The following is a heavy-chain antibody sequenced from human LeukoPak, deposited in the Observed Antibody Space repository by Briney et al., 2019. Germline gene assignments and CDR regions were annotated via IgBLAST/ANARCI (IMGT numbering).Heavy chain of an antibody. J-gene: IGHJ4*02. D-gene: IGHD4-17*01. V-gene: IGHV3-30*04. CDR1: GLPFRRYA. Sequence: GGYLRLSCAASGLPFRRYAMHWVRQAPGKGLEWVDDLSYDGNNKYYADSVQGRHTISRDNSKNTLYLQMNSLRAEDTAVDYCARDSSAYGDYVRGFDYWGQGTLVTVSS. CDR2: LSYDGNNK. CDR3: ARDSSAYGDYVRGFDY.